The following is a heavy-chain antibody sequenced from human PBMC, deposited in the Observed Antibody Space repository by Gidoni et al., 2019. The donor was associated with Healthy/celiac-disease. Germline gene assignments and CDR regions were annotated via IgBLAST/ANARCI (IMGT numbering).Heavy chain of an antibody. D-gene: IGHD3-10*01. V-gene: IGHV3-21*01. Sequence: EVQLLASGGGLVKPGGSLRPTCAASGLPFSSYSMNWVRQSPGKALEWVSSSSSSSSDIYYADSVKCRFTISRDNAKNSLYLQMNSLRAEDTAVYYCARDKDDYGSGAAFDYWGQGTLVTVSS. J-gene: IGHJ4*02. CDR3: ARDKDDYGSGAAFDY. CDR2: SSSSSSDI. CDR1: GLPFSSYS.